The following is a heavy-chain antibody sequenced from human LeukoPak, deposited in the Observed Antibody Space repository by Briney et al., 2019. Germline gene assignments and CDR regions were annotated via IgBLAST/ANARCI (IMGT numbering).Heavy chain of an antibody. CDR2: IYYSGTT. CDR1: GGSISSTTHY. D-gene: IGHD1-1*01. V-gene: IGHV4-39*01. Sequence: SETLSLTCTVSGGSISSTTHYWGWIRQPPGKGLEWIGTIYYSGTTYYNPSLKSRVTISVDMSKNQFSLKLTSVTAADTAVYYCASHPSNGVGTFYGMDVWGQGTTVTVSS. CDR3: ASHPSNGVGTFYGMDV. J-gene: IGHJ6*02.